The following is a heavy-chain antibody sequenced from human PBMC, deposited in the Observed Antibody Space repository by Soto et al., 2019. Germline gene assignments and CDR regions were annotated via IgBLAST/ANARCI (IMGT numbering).Heavy chain of an antibody. J-gene: IGHJ6*02. CDR3: ASDHTHCTNGVCYSGQYYYYGMDV. Sequence: ASVKVSCKASGYTFTSYGISWVRQAPGQGLEWMGWISAYNGNTNYAQKLQGRVTMTTDTSTSTAYMELRSLRSDDTAVYYCASDHTHCTNGVCYSGQYYYYGMDVWGQGTTVTVSS. CDR1: GYTFTSYG. V-gene: IGHV1-18*01. CDR2: ISAYNGNT. D-gene: IGHD2-8*01.